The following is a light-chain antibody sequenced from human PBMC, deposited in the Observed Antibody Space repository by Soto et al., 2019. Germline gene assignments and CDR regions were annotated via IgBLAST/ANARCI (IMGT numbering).Light chain of an antibody. CDR1: QSVFGY. CDR2: DAY. CDR3: QQRSDSPPLT. J-gene: IGKJ4*01. Sequence: EVVLTQAPATRSLSPGDRATLSCRASQSVFGYLAWYQHKPGQAPRLLIYDAYKRATGVPARFSGSGSETDFTLIISSLEPEDFAVYYCQQRSDSPPLTFGGGTKVDIK. V-gene: IGKV3-11*01.